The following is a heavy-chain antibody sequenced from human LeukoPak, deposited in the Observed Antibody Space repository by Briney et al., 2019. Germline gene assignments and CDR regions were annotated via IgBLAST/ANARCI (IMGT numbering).Heavy chain of an antibody. J-gene: IGHJ3*02. V-gene: IGHV3-7*01. CDR2: IKQDGSEK. D-gene: IGHD6-13*01. Sequence: PGGSLRLSCAASGFTFSSYWMSWVRQAPGKGLEWVANIKQDGSEKYYVDSVKGRFTISRDNAKNSLYLQMNSLRAEDTAVYYCARSTSGSWYSVSDAFDIWGQGTMVTVSS. CDR3: ARSTSGSWYSVSDAFDI. CDR1: GFTFSSYW.